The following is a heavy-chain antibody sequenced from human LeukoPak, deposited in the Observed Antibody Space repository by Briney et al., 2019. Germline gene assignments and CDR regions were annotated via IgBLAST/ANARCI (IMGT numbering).Heavy chain of an antibody. CDR2: INQDGSER. CDR1: GFTFSRHW. Sequence: GGSLRLSCAASGFTFSRHWMNWVRQAPGKGLEWVANINQDGSERNYVDSVKGRFTISRDNAKNSQYLQMNSLRAEDTAVYYCAKSSGGNCYRENILHWGQGTLVTVSS. CDR3: AKSSGGNCYRENILH. D-gene: IGHD2-15*01. J-gene: IGHJ4*02. V-gene: IGHV3-7*05.